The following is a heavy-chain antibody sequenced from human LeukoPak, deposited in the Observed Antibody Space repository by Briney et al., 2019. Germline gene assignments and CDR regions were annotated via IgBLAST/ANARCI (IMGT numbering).Heavy chain of an antibody. CDR1: GFTFSSYA. J-gene: IGHJ4*02. Sequence: GGSLRLSCAASGFTFSSYAMSWVRQAPGKGLEWVSAISGGGGSTYYADSVKGRFTISRDNSKNTLYLQMNSLRAEDTAVYYCAKDRAYCSGGSCYSPFDYWGQGTLVTVSS. D-gene: IGHD2-15*01. CDR2: ISGGGGST. V-gene: IGHV3-23*01. CDR3: AKDRAYCSGGSCYSPFDY.